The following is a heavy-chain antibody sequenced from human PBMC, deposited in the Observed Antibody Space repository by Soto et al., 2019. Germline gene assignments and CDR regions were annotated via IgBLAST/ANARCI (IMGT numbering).Heavy chain of an antibody. CDR3: ARDRTDYDFWSGYYPIKLMDV. CDR2: INSDGSST. D-gene: IGHD3-3*01. CDR1: GFTFSSYW. Sequence: GGSLRLSCAASGFTFSSYWMHWVRQAPGKGLVWVSRINSDGSSTSYADSVKGRFTISRDNAKNTLYLQMNSLRAEDTAVYYCARDRTDYDFWSGYYPIKLMDVWGQGTTVTVSS. J-gene: IGHJ6*02. V-gene: IGHV3-74*01.